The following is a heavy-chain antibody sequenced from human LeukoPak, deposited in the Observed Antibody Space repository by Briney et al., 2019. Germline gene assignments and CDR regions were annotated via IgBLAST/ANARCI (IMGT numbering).Heavy chain of an antibody. CDR3: ARQRAYYRSDYYYYMDV. V-gene: IGHV4-39*01. CDR2: IYYSGST. D-gene: IGHD3-22*01. Sequence: SETLSLTCTVSGGSISSSSYYWGWIRQPPGKGLEWTGSIYYSGSTYYNPSLKSRVTISVDTSKNQFSLKLSSVTAADTAVYYCARQRAYYRSDYYYYMDVWGKGTTVTVSS. J-gene: IGHJ6*03. CDR1: GGSISSSSYY.